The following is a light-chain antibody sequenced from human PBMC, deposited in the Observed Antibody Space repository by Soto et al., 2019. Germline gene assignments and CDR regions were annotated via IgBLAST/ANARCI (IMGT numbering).Light chain of an antibody. CDR2: YNN. Sequence: QSVLTQPPSASGTPGQRVTISCSGSGSNIGSNTVSWFLQLPGTAPKLLIYYNNQRPSGVPDRFSGSKSGTSASLAISGLQSEDEADFYCSSWHDSLNGYVFGTGTKLTVL. V-gene: IGLV1-44*01. J-gene: IGLJ1*01. CDR1: GSNIGSNT. CDR3: SSWHDSLNGYV.